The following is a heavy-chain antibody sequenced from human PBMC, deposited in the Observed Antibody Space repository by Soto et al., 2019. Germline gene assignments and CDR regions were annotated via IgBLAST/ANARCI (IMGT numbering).Heavy chain of an antibody. V-gene: IGHV3-30*03. D-gene: IGHD5-18*01. Sequence: GGSLRLSCGASGFTFTTYGMHWVRQAPGKGLEWVAAISYDGSNKDYSDSVKGRFTISRDNSKDTLYLQMNSLRPDDTAVYFCARGNYVDTSIAIDYWGQGTRVTSPQ. CDR3: ARGNYVDTSIAIDY. CDR1: GFTFTTYG. CDR2: ISYDGSNK. J-gene: IGHJ4*02.